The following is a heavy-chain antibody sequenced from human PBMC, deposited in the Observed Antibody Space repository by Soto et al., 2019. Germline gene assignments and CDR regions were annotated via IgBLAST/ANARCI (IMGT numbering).Heavy chain of an antibody. V-gene: IGHV4-30-4*02. CDR2: IYYSGST. D-gene: IGHD3-3*01. Sequence: SETLSLTCTVSGGSISSGDYYWSWIRQPPGKGLEWIGYIYYSGSTYYNPSLKSRVTISVDTSKSQFSLKLSSVTAADTAVYYCARAYYDFWSGYYDPQKGYYFDYWGQGTLVTVSS. J-gene: IGHJ4*02. CDR3: ARAYYDFWSGYYDPQKGYYFDY. CDR1: GGSISSGDYY.